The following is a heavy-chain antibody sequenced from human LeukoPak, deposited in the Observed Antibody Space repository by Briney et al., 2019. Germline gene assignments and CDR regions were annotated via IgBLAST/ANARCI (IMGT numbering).Heavy chain of an antibody. CDR1: GDSIITYY. V-gene: IGHV4-59*08. Sequence: SETLSLTCTVSGDSIITYYWSWIRQPPGKGLEWIGYMYYSGSTNYNPSLKSRVTISVDESRNQFSLTLSSVTAADTAVYYCARHSRGYDSEFGYWGQGTLVTVSS. J-gene: IGHJ4*02. CDR2: MYYSGST. D-gene: IGHD5-12*01. CDR3: ARHSRGYDSEFGY.